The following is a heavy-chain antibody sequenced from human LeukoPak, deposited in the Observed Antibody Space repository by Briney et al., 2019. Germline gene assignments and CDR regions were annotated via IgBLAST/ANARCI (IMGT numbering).Heavy chain of an antibody. CDR3: ARLLAPTWIQLWFFDY. D-gene: IGHD5-18*01. CDR2: IDPSDSDT. CDR1: GYSFSSNW. Sequence: GESLKISCQGSGYSFSSNWIGWVRQMPGKGLEWMGIIDPSDSDTRYSPSFQGQVTISVDKSISTAFLQWSSLKVSDTAIYYCARLLAPTWIQLWFFDYWGQGTLVTVSS. V-gene: IGHV5-51*01. J-gene: IGHJ4*02.